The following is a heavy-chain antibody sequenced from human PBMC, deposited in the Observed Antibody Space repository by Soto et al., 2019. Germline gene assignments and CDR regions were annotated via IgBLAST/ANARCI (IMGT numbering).Heavy chain of an antibody. J-gene: IGHJ6*03. CDR1: GFTFSSYG. Sequence: GWSLKLAGAASGFTFSSYGMNWVRQAPGNGVVWVSYISSSSSTIYYADSVKGRFTISRDNAKNSLYLQMNSLRAEDTAVYYCAREFTQPYYYYYYMDVWGKGTTVTVSS. D-gene: IGHD2-2*01. CDR2: ISSSSSTI. V-gene: IGHV3-48*01. CDR3: AREFTQPYYYYYYMDV.